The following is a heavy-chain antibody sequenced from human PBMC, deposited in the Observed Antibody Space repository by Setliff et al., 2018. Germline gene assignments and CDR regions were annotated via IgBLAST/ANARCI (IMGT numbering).Heavy chain of an antibody. CDR2: MIVSGGA. J-gene: IGHJ6*02. D-gene: IGHD6-19*01. Sequence: PSETLSLTCTVSGGSVTESFWSWIRQPAGRGLEWIGRMIVSGGADYNPSLKSRLTMSVDSPNNKFSLNLSSVSATDTAVYYCARGPDLTAVGATYFYGMDVWGQGATVTVSS. CDR3: ARGPDLTAVGATYFYGMDV. V-gene: IGHV4-4*07. CDR1: GGSVTESF.